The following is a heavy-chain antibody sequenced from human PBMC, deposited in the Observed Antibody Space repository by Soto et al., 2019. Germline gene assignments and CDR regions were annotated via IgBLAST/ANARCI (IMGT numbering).Heavy chain of an antibody. V-gene: IGHV2-5*02. CDR3: AHRGGGIVDWYFDL. J-gene: IGHJ2*01. CDR2: IYWDDDK. CDR1: GFSLGTYGVG. D-gene: IGHD1-26*01. Sequence: QITLNESGPPLVKPTQTLTLTCTFSGFSLGTYGVGVGWIRQPPGKALEWLALIYWDDDKRYTPALKSRLTITKDTSKRQVFLTLTNIDPVDTATYYCAHRGGGIVDWYFDLWGRGTPVIVSS.